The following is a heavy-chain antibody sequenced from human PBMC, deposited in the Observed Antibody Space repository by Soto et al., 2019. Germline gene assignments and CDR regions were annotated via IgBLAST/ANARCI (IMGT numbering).Heavy chain of an antibody. CDR1: GGAFSSYA. CDR2: IITIFGTA. J-gene: IGHJ4*02. CDR3: GGDKWLQSGYYFDY. Sequence: QVQLVQSGAEVKKPGSSVKASCKASGGAFSSYAISWVRQAPGLGLKWMGGIITIFGTANYAQKFQARVTSTADESTSTAYMELSSLRSEDTAVYYCGGDKWLQSGYYFDYWGQGTLVTVSS. V-gene: IGHV1-69*01. D-gene: IGHD5-12*01.